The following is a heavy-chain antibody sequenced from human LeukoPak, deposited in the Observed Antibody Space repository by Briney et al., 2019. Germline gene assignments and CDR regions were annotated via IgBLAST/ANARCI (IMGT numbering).Heavy chain of an antibody. Sequence: GGSLRLSCAASGFTFDEYGMSWVRQAPGKGLEWVSSINWDGGSTAYADSVQGRFTISRDNAKNSLHLQMKSLRAEDTAVYYCASGNYFDYWGQGTLVTVSS. D-gene: IGHD1-14*01. CDR1: GFTFDEYG. J-gene: IGHJ4*02. CDR3: ASGNYFDY. V-gene: IGHV3-20*04. CDR2: INWDGGST.